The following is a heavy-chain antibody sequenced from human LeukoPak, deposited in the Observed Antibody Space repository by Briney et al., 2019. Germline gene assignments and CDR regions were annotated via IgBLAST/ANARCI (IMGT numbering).Heavy chain of an antibody. CDR3: ARGLGGWLQLLGNWSDP. V-gene: IGHV4-34*01. J-gene: IGHJ5*02. CDR1: GGSFSGYY. Sequence: SETLSLTCAVYGGSFSGYYWSWIRQPPGKGLEWIGEINHSGSTNYNPSLKSRVTISVDTSKNQFSLKLSSVTAADTAVYYCARGLGGWLQLLGNWSDPWGQGTLVTVSS. D-gene: IGHD5-12*01. CDR2: INHSGST.